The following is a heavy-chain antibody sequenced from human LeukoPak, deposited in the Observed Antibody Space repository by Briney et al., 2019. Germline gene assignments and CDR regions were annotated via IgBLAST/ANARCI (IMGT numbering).Heavy chain of an antibody. CDR3: AREGSDYYYDQ. Sequence: PGGSLRLSCAASGFIFKTYTMTWVRQAPGKGLEWVSSITGDCKYITYADSVKGRFTISRDNAKNSLCLQVASLRGDDTATYYCAREGSDYYYDQWGQGTLVTVSP. D-gene: IGHD2-21*01. CDR2: ITGDCKYI. J-gene: IGHJ4*02. V-gene: IGHV3-21*01. CDR1: GFIFKTYT.